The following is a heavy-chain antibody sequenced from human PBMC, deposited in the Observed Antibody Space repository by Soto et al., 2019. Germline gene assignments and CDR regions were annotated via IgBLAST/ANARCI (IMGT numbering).Heavy chain of an antibody. CDR1: GFTFSSYS. CDR3: ARGPNESIFGVVIWGWFDP. CDR2: ISSSSSYI. V-gene: IGHV3-21*01. J-gene: IGHJ5*02. Sequence: EVQLVESGGGLVKPGGSLRLSCAASGFTFSSYSMNWVRQAPGKGLEWVSSISSSSSYIYYADSVKGRFTISRENAENSLYLQMNSLRAEDTAVYYCARGPNESIFGVVIWGWFDPWGQGTLVTVSS. D-gene: IGHD3-3*01.